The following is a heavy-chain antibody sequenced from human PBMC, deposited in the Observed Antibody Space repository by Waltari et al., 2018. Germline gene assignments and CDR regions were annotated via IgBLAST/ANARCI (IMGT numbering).Heavy chain of an antibody. CDR3: ATKMSDQWLRE. D-gene: IGHD6-19*01. Sequence: EVHLVQSGAEVKRPGATVNISCKASGYTFTEYYLHWVRQAPGKGLEWMGHVEPEDGETEISDKFQGRVAMTADTSTETAYIEVRSLTSDDMAVYYCATKMSDQWLREWGQGTLVTVSS. J-gene: IGHJ1*01. V-gene: IGHV1-69-2*01. CDR1: GYTFTEYY. CDR2: VEPEDGET.